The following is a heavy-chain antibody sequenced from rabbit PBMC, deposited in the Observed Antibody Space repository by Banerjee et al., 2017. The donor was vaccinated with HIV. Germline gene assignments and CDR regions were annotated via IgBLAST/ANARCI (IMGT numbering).Heavy chain of an antibody. CDR1: GFSFSSSYY. V-gene: IGHV1S45*01. CDR2: IYTGSGST. D-gene: IGHD4-1*01. J-gene: IGHJ4*01. Sequence: QEQLVESGGDLVQPGASLTLTCTASGFSFSSSYYISWVRQAPGKGLEWIGCIYTGSGSTYCASWAKGRFTISKTSSTTVTLQMTNLTGADTATYFCSRGLVAGVLNLWGPGTLVTVS. CDR3: SRGLVAGVLNL.